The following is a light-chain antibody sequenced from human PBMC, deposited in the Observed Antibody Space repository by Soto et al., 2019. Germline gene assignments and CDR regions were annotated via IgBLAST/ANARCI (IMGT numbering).Light chain of an antibody. CDR3: QQYGSSPLFT. CDR2: GAS. V-gene: IGKV3-20*01. Sequence: EIVLTQSPGTLSLSPGERATLSCRASQSVTSSYLAWYQQKPGKAPRLLIYGASSRGTGIPDRYSGSGSGTDFTLIISRLEPEDFAVYYCQQYGSSPLFTCGPGTNVDIK. CDR1: QSVTSSY. J-gene: IGKJ3*01.